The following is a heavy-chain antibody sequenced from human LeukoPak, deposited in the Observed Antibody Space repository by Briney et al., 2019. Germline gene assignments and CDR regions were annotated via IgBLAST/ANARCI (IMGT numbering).Heavy chain of an antibody. CDR3: AKRPSDYGDYVSYFDY. CDR1: GFSFISYG. D-gene: IGHD4-17*01. J-gene: IGHJ4*02. CDR2: ISDDGRRK. Sequence: PGGSLRLSRAASGFSFISYGMHWVRQAPGKGLEWVGVISDDGRRKDYADSVKGRFTISRDNSKDTLYLQMNSLRAEDTAVYYCAKRPSDYGDYVSYFDYWGQGTLVTVSS. V-gene: IGHV3-30*18.